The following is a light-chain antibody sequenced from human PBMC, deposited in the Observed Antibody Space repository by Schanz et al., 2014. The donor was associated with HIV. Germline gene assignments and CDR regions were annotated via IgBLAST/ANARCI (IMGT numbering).Light chain of an antibody. J-gene: IGKJ1*01. CDR2: AAS. CDR1: QSISSY. CDR3: QQTYSLPVT. Sequence: DIQMTQSPSSLSASVGDRVTITCRARQSISSYLNWYQQTPGKAPKLLIYAASSLQSGVPSRFSGSGSGTDFTLTISSLQPEDFASYYCQQTYSLPVTFGQGTKVEIK. V-gene: IGKV1-39*01.